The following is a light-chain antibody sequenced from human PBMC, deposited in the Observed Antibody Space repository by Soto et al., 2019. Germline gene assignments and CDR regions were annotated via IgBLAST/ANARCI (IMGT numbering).Light chain of an antibody. J-gene: IGLJ2*01. V-gene: IGLV3-1*01. CDR2: QDT. Sequence: SYELTQPPSVSVSPGQTATITCSGDKLGDKFASWYQQRPGQSPVLVIFQDTRRPSGIPDRFSGSNSGNTATLTISGTQAMDEADYYCQAWDSSTGVVFGGGTKLTVL. CDR1: KLGDKF. CDR3: QAWDSSTGVV.